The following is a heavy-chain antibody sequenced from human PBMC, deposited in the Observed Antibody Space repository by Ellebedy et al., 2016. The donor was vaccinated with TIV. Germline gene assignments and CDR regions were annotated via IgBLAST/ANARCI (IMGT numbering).Heavy chain of an antibody. D-gene: IGHD1-26*01. CDR3: VRGGGSFDY. CDR1: GFTFSSHW. CDR2: IKLDGSDK. V-gene: IGHV3-7*03. Sequence: GESLKISCAASGFTFSSHWMSWVRQAPGKGLEWVANIKLDGSDKYYVDSVKGRFTISGDNAENSLYLQMNSLRAEDTAVYYCVRGGGSFDYWGQGTLVTVSS. J-gene: IGHJ4*02.